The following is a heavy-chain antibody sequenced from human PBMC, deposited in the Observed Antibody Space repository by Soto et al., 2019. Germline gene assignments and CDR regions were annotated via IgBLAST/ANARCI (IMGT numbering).Heavy chain of an antibody. V-gene: IGHV3-48*03. Sequence: GGSLRLSCAASGFIFSSYEMNWVRQAPGKGLEWVAYISPGGTMYYGDSVKGRFTISRDNDKNSLFLQMNSLRAEDTAVYYCARERHSSDFWSGYSYGMDVWGQGTTVTVSS. D-gene: IGHD3-3*01. CDR2: ISPGGTM. CDR3: ARERHSSDFWSGYSYGMDV. J-gene: IGHJ6*02. CDR1: GFIFSSYE.